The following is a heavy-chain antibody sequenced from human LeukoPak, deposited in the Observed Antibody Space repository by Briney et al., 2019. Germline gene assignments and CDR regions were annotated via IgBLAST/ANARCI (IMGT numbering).Heavy chain of an antibody. Sequence: SQTLSLTCTVSGGSITSASYNWGWIRPPPGKGLGWMGTIYTSGTTYSNPSLKRRVSLSDGTSKNQVSLKLRSVTAADTPVYHSARDWSSSSYTYYYYYMDVWGKGTTVTVSS. V-gene: IGHV4-39*07. CDR1: GGSITSASYN. D-gene: IGHD6-6*01. J-gene: IGHJ6*03. CDR2: IYTSGTT. CDR3: ARDWSSSSYTYYYYYMDV.